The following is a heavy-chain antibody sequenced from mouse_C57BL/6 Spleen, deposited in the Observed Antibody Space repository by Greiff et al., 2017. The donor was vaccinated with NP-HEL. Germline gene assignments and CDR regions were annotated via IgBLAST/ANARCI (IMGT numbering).Heavy chain of an antibody. J-gene: IGHJ1*03. Sequence: QVQLKQPGAELVKPGASVKLSCKASGYTFTSYWMQWVKQRPGQGLEWIGEIDPSDSYTNYNQKFKGKATLTVDTSSSTAYMQLSSLTSEDSAVYYCARYYGTTGWYFDVWGTGTTVTVSS. D-gene: IGHD1-1*01. V-gene: IGHV1-50*01. CDR1: GYTFTSYW. CDR3: ARYYGTTGWYFDV. CDR2: IDPSDSYT.